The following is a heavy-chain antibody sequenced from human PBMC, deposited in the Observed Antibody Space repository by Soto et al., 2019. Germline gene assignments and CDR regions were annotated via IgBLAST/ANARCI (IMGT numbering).Heavy chain of an antibody. D-gene: IGHD6-6*01. CDR2: ISAYNGNK. CDR3: ARTGGGMAARPLEY. J-gene: IGHJ4*02. V-gene: IGHV1-18*04. Sequence: QVQLVQSGGEVKKPGASVEVSCRTSGYMFTTYGMSWVRQAPGQGLEWMAWISAYNGNKKYAQKFHGRVTMATDTSTSTFSMELRNLTADATGTYFCARTGGGMAARPLEYWGQGTLVTVSS. CDR1: GYMFTTYG.